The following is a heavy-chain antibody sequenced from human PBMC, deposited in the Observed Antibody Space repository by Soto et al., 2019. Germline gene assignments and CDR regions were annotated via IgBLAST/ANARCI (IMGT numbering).Heavy chain of an antibody. CDR2: ISSNGGST. CDR3: AREDYGDYVSNDAFDI. D-gene: IGHD4-17*01. V-gene: IGHV3-64*01. J-gene: IGHJ3*02. Sequence: SLRLSCAASGFAFSSYAVHWVRQAPGKGLEYVSAISSNGGSTYYANSVKGRFTISRDNSKNTLYPQMGSLRAEDMAVYYCAREDYGDYVSNDAFDISGQGTMVTVSS. CDR1: GFAFSSYA.